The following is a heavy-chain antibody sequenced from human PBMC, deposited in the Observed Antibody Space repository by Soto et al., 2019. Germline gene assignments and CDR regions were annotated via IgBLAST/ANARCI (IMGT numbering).Heavy chain of an antibody. CDR2: IYYNGNT. D-gene: IGHD3-10*01. V-gene: IGHV4-61*01. Sequence: PSETLSLTCTVSGGSVRSGSYYWSWVRQPPGKGLEWIGYIYYNGNTNYNPSLKSRVTLSVDSSKNQFSLKLTSAAAADTAVYYCARQGIMADRTFDPWGQGTLVTVSS. CDR1: GGSVRSGSYY. J-gene: IGHJ5*02. CDR3: ARQGIMADRTFDP.